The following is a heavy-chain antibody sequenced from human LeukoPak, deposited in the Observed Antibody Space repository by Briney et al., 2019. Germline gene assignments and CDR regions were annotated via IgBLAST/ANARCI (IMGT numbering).Heavy chain of an antibody. CDR3: ARHPNTAMVTYYYYGMDV. J-gene: IGHJ6*02. V-gene: IGHV1-46*01. D-gene: IGHD5-18*01. Sequence: ASVKVSCKASGYTFTSYYMHWVRQAPGQGLEWMGIINPSGGSTSYAQKFQGRVTMTRDTSTSTVYMELGSLRSEDTAVYYCARHPNTAMVTYYYYGMDVWGQGTTVTVSS. CDR2: INPSGGST. CDR1: GYTFTSYY.